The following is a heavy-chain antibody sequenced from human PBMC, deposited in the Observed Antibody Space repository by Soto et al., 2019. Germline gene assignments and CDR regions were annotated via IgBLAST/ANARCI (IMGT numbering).Heavy chain of an antibody. CDR1: GFTFSSYA. CDR3: ARAKEGYEIHRLGPGVKY. D-gene: IGHD5-12*01. J-gene: IGHJ4*02. Sequence: GGSLRLSCAASGFTFSSYAMSWVRQAPGKGLEWVSAISGSGGSTYYADSVKGRFTISRDNSKNTLYLQMNSLRAEDTAVYYCARAKEGYEIHRLGPGVKYWGQGTLVTVSS. CDR2: ISGSGGST. V-gene: IGHV3-23*01.